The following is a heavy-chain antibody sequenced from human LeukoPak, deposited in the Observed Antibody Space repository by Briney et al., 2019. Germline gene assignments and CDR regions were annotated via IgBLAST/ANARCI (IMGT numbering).Heavy chain of an antibody. D-gene: IGHD5-18*01. Sequence: GGSLRLSCAASGFTFSSYAMSWVRQAPGKGLEWVSAISGSGGSTYYADSVKGRFTISRDNSKNTMYLQMNSLRAEDTAVYYCAKRIQSAMAMGYWGQGTLVTVSS. CDR1: GFTFSSYA. CDR2: ISGSGGST. CDR3: AKRIQSAMAMGY. V-gene: IGHV3-23*01. J-gene: IGHJ4*02.